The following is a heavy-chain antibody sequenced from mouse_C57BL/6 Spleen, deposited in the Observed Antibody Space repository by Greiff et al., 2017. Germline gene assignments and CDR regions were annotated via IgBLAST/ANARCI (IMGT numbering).Heavy chain of an antibody. CDR3: ARDQGWDWFAY. CDR2: ISDGGSYT. D-gene: IGHD1-1*02. CDR1: GFTFSSYA. V-gene: IGHV5-4*01. J-gene: IGHJ3*01. Sequence: EVQVVESGGGLVKPGGSLKLSCAASGFTFSSYAMSWVRQTPEKRLEWVATISDGGSYTYYPDNVKGRFTISRDNAKNNLYLQMSHLKSEDTAMYYCARDQGWDWFAYWGQGTLVTVSA.